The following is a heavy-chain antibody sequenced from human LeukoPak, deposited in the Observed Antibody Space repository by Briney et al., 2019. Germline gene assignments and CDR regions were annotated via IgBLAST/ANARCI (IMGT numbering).Heavy chain of an antibody. V-gene: IGHV4-39*07. CDR3: ARRPVKVAAPGRAFDI. D-gene: IGHD2-15*01. CDR2: IYYSGST. J-gene: IGHJ3*02. CDR1: GGSISSSSYY. Sequence: SETLSLTCTVSGGSISSSSYYWGWIRQPPGKGLEWMGSIYYSGSTNYNPSLKSRVTISVDKSKNQFSLKLSSVTAADTAVYYCARRPVKVAAPGRAFDIWGQGTMVTVSS.